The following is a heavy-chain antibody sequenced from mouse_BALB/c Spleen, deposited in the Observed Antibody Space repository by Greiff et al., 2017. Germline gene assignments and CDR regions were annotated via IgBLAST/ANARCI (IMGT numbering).Heavy chain of an antibody. J-gene: IGHJ1*01. CDR1: GYTFTSYW. CDR3: TRRYGNRYFDV. V-gene: IGHV1-5*01. Sequence: EVQLQQSGTVLARPGASVKMSCKASGYTFTSYWMHWVKQRPGQGLEWIGAIYPGNSDTSYNQKFKGKAKLTAVTSTSTAYMELSSLTNEDSAVYYCTRRYGNRYFDVWGAGTTVTVSS. CDR2: IYPGNSDT. D-gene: IGHD2-1*01.